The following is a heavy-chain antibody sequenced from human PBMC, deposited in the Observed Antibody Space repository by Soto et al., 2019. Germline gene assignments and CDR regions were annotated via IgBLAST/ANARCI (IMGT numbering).Heavy chain of an antibody. CDR3: ATSRGHNERDPFDY. V-gene: IGHV1-2*04. D-gene: IGHD3-10*01. J-gene: IGHJ4*02. CDR1: GYTFSDYY. Sequence: QVQLVQSGAEVRKPEASVKVSCKASGYTFSDYYINWVRQAPGQGLEWMGWINPNSGGTNYAQKFQGWVTMTRDTSTRTAYMELSRLRSDDTAVYYCATSRGHNERDPFDYWGQGTLVSVSS. CDR2: INPNSGGT.